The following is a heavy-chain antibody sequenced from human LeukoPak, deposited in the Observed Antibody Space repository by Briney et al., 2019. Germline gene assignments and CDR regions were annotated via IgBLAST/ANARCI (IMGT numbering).Heavy chain of an antibody. D-gene: IGHD3-22*01. J-gene: IGHJ4*02. CDR3: ARSYYDSSGYYPLPTYFDY. Sequence: SETLSLTCTVSGGSISSSSYYWGWIRQPPGKGLEWIGSIYYSGSTYYNPSLKSRVTISVDTSKNQFSLKLGSVTAADTAVYYCARSYYDSSGYYPLPTYFDYWGQGTLVTVSS. CDR2: IYYSGST. V-gene: IGHV4-39*07. CDR1: GGSISSSSYY.